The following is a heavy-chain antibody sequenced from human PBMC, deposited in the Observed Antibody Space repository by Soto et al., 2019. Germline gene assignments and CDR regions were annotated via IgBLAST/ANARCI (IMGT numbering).Heavy chain of an antibody. CDR1: GGSFTSNNW. CDR3: ASRDPGTSVDY. CDR2: IYRTGST. Sequence: PSETLSLTCAVPGGSFTSNNWWTWVRQPPGQGLEWIGEIYRTGSTNYNPSLKSRVTISLDKSENQFSLKVTSPTAADTAVYYCASRDPGTSVDYWGQGTLVTVSS. J-gene: IGHJ4*02. D-gene: IGHD1-7*01. V-gene: IGHV4-4*02.